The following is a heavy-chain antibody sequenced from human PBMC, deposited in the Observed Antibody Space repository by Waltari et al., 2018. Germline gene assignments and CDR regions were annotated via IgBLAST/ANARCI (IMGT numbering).Heavy chain of an antibody. CDR1: GYTFNSYY. Sequence: QVQLVQSGAEVKKPGASVKVSCKASGYTFNSYYMTWVRKAPGQGLGWMGIINPSGGSTSYAQKFQGRVTMTRDTSTSTVYMELSSLRSEDTAVYYCARGVVRGLVAFDIWGQGTMVTVSS. D-gene: IGHD3-10*01. V-gene: IGHV1-46*02. J-gene: IGHJ3*02. CDR3: ARGVVRGLVAFDI. CDR2: INPSGGST.